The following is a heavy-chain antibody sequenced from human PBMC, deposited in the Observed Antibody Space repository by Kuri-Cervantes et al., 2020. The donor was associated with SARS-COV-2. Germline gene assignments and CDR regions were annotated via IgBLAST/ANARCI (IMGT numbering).Heavy chain of an antibody. V-gene: IGHV3-11*01. Sequence: LSLTCAVSGFSFNDQYMSWIRQAPGKGLEWVSHTNGDSTVIEYADSVKGRFIISRDNAKKSLYLQMNSLRAEDTAVYYCANDPNRIHYWGQGALVTVSS. J-gene: IGHJ4*02. CDR3: ANDPNRIHY. CDR2: TNGDSTVI. D-gene: IGHD2/OR15-2a*01. CDR1: GFSFNDQY.